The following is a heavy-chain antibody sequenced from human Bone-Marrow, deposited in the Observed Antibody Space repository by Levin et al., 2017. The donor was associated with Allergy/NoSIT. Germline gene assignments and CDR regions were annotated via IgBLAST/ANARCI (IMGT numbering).Heavy chain of an antibody. Sequence: GGSLRLSCAASGFTFSSYGMHWVRQAPGKGLEWVAVIWYDGSNKYYADSVKGRFTISRDNSKNTLYLQMNSLRAEDTAVYYCARGYTGTTLYFDYWGQGTLVTVSS. CDR1: GFTFSSYG. J-gene: IGHJ4*02. CDR3: ARGYTGTTLYFDY. V-gene: IGHV3-33*01. CDR2: IWYDGSNK. D-gene: IGHD1-1*01.